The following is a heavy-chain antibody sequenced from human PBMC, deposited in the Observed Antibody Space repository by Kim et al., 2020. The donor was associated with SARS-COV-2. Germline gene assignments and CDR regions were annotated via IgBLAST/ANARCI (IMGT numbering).Heavy chain of an antibody. CDR1: GDTFTKYY. D-gene: IGHD3-10*01. J-gene: IGHJ4*02. CDR3: CTATTLIRGVIEDH. Sequence: ASVKVSCKTSGDTFTKYYMEGVRQAPERGLEWMGIINPSASSASCAQKFKGRLTMTRDTSTSTVYMELRRLKSDNTAAYYCCTATTLIRGVIEDHWGQGT. CDR2: INPSASSA. V-gene: IGHV1-46*01.